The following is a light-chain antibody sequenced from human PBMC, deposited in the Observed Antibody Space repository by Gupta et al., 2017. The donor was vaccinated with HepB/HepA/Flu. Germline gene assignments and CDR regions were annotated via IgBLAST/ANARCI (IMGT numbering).Light chain of an antibody. CDR1: SNNVGNQV. V-gene: IGLV10-54*04. J-gene: IGLJ3*02. CDR2: KNN. Sequence: AGLTQPHSASEGVGQTATLTYTGNSNNVGNQVAALLQQPQGHPPKLLYYKNNNRPSGISERFSASRSGNTASLTITGLQPEDEADYYCSAWDNSRTARVFGGGTKLTVL. CDR3: SAWDNSRTARV.